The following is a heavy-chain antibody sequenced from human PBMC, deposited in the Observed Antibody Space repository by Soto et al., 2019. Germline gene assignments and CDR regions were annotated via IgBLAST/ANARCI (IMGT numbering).Heavy chain of an antibody. CDR2: MNPNSGKT. J-gene: IGHJ4*02. Sequence: QVQLVQSGAEVKKPGASVKVSCKASGYTFTSYDINWVRQATGQGLEWMGWMNPNSGKTGYAQKFQGRVTMTRNTSISTTYMELSSLRAEDTGVYYCARSRGDCSSTSCYRGYLNYFDYWGQGTLVTVSS. D-gene: IGHD2-2*02. CDR3: ARSRGDCSSTSCYRGYLNYFDY. CDR1: GYTFTSYD. V-gene: IGHV1-8*01.